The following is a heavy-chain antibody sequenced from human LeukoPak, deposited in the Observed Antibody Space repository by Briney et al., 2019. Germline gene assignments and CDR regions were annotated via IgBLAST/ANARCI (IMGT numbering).Heavy chain of an antibody. J-gene: IGHJ4*02. CDR1: GFTFSSYS. CDR2: ISSSSSYI. V-gene: IGHV3-21*01. D-gene: IGHD3-10*01. Sequence: GGSLRLSCAASGFTFSSYSMNWVRQAPGKGLEWVSSISSSSSYIYYADSVKGRFTISRDNAKNSLYLQMNSLRDEDTAVYYCAREGHYYGSGSYLDYWGQGTLVTVSS. CDR3: AREGHYYGSGSYLDY.